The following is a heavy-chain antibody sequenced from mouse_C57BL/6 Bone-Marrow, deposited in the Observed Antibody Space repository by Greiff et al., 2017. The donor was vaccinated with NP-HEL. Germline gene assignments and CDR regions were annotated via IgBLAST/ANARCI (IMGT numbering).Heavy chain of an antibody. CDR2: IRNKANGYTT. Sequence: EVKLEESGGGLVQPGGSLSLSCAASGFTFTDYYMSWVRQPPGKALEWLGFIRNKANGYTTEYSASVKGRFTISRDNSQSILYLQMNALRAEDIATYYCARGGDDGYFDYWGQGTTLTVSS. V-gene: IGHV7-3*01. D-gene: IGHD2-3*01. J-gene: IGHJ2*01. CDR3: ARGGDDGYFDY. CDR1: GFTFTDYY.